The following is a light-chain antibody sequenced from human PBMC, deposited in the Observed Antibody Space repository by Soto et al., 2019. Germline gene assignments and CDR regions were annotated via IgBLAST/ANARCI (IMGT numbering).Light chain of an antibody. CDR1: SSDVGGYNY. V-gene: IGLV2-14*03. CDR3: SSYTTGTTLRV. CDR2: EVS. J-gene: IGLJ1*01. Sequence: QSVLTQPASVSGSPGQSINISCTGTSSDVGGYNYVSWYQQHPGKAPTVMIYEVSNRPPGVSSRFSGFKSGNTASPTISGLQAEDEADYYCSSYTTGTTLRVFGTGTKVTVL.